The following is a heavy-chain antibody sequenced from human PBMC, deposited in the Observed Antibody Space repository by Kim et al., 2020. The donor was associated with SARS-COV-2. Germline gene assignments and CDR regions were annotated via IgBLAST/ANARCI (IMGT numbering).Heavy chain of an antibody. CDR1: GGSISSYY. CDR2: IYYSGST. CDR3: ARAHGDYGTRNFDY. V-gene: IGHV4-59*13. D-gene: IGHD4-17*01. Sequence: SETLSLTCTVSGGSISSYYWSWIRQPPGKGLEWIGYIYYSGSTNYNPSLKSRVTISVDTSKNQFSLKLSSVTAADTAVYYCARAHGDYGTRNFDYWGQGTLVTVS. J-gene: IGHJ4*02.